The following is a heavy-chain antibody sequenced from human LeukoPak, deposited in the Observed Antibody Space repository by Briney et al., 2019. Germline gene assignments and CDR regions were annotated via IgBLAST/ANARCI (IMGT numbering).Heavy chain of an antibody. Sequence: PGGSLRLSCAASGFTFSSYSMNWVRQAPGKGLEWVSSISDSSSIYYADSVKGRFTISRDNAKNSLYLQMNSLRAEDTAVYYCATVGGYCSSSSCHAYFDSWGQGALVTVSS. CDR2: ISDSSSI. V-gene: IGHV3-21*04. J-gene: IGHJ4*02. CDR1: GFTFSSYS. CDR3: ATVGGYCSSSSCHAYFDS. D-gene: IGHD2-2*01.